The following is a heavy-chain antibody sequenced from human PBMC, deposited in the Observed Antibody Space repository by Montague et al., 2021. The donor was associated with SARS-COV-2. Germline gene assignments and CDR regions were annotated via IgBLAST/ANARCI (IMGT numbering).Heavy chain of an antibody. CDR3: AKDPHYDFWSGYYFDY. J-gene: IGHJ4*02. D-gene: IGHD3-3*01. CDR2: VHHSEGT. V-gene: IGHV4-38-2*02. CDR1: GYSISSGYY. Sequence: SETLSLTCSVTGYSISSGYYWGWIRQSPGRGLEWIGTVHHSEGTXXNPSLQSRVTISVDPSKNQFSLKLISVTAADTAVYYCAKDPHYDFWSGYYFDYWGQGTLVTVSS.